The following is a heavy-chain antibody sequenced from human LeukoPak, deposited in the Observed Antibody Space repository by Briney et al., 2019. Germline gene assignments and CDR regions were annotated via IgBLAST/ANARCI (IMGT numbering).Heavy chain of an antibody. J-gene: IGHJ4*02. V-gene: IGHV3-66*02. CDR3: VGSLWGYEFDF. CDR2: IYNTGAT. CDR1: GFTVSSNY. Sequence: GGSLRLSCVASGFTVSSNYISWVRQAPEKGLEGVSVIYNTGATYYADSVKGRFTISRDNSKNAVYLQMNSLRTEDTAVYYCVGSLWGYEFDFWGQGPLVTVSS. D-gene: IGHD3-16*01.